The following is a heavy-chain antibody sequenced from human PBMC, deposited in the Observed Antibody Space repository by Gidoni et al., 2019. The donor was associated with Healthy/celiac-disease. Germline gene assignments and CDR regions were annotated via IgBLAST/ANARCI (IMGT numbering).Heavy chain of an antibody. Sequence: QVQLQQWGAGLLKPSETLSLTCAVYGGSFSGYYWSWIRQPPGKGLEWIGEINHSGSTNYSPSLKSRVTISVDTSKNQFSLKLSSVTAADTAVYYCARGRVAAAGTSWFDPWGQGTLVTVSS. CDR2: INHSGST. CDR1: GGSFSGYY. J-gene: IGHJ5*02. V-gene: IGHV4-34*01. CDR3: ARGRVAAAGTSWFDP. D-gene: IGHD6-13*01.